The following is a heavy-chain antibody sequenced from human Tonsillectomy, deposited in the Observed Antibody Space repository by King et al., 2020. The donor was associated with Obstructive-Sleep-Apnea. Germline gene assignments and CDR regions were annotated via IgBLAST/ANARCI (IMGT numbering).Heavy chain of an antibody. J-gene: IGHJ6*02. V-gene: IGHV3-43D*03. CDR2: ISWDGGST. CDR1: GFTFDDYA. Sequence: VQLVESGGFVLQPGGSLRLSCAASGFTFDDYAMHWVRQAPGKGLEWVSLISWDGGSTYYADSVKGRFTISRDNSKKSLYLQMNSLRAEDTAFYYGAKDINYGSGSYPLGVGYGMDVWGQGTTVTVSS. CDR3: AKDINYGSGSYPLGVGYGMDV. D-gene: IGHD3-10*01.